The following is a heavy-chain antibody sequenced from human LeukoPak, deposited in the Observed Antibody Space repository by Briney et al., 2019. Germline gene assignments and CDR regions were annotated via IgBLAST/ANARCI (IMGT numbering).Heavy chain of an antibody. CDR1: GGSISSNEYY. V-gene: IGHV4-39*01. CDR3: ASRPWCSGGSCYPFDP. CDR2: MYYSGST. Sequence: PSETLSLTCNVSGGSISSNEYYWGWIRQPPGKGLEWIANMYYSGSTSYNPSLKSRVTISVDTSKNQFSLHLSSVTAADTAVYYCASRPWCSGGSCYPFDPWGQGTLVTVSS. J-gene: IGHJ5*02. D-gene: IGHD2-15*01.